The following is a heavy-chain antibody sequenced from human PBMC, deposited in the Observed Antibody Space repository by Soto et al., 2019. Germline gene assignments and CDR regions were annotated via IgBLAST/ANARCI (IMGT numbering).Heavy chain of an antibody. CDR2: IYYSGST. Sequence: SETLSLTCTVSGGSISSSSYYWGWIRQPPGKGLEWIGGIYYSGSTYYNPSLKSRVTISVDTSKNQFSLKLSSGTAADTAGYYCARHVLGPYYYYYYMDVWGKGTTVTVSS. CDR3: ARHVLGPYYYYYYMDV. CDR1: GGSISSSSYY. J-gene: IGHJ6*03. V-gene: IGHV4-39*01. D-gene: IGHD3-16*01.